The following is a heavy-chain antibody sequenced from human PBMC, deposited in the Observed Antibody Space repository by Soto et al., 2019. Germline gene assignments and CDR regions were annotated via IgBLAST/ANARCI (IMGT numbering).Heavy chain of an antibody. CDR2: ISHDGDKE. J-gene: IGHJ5*02. CDR1: GFAFRSYG. V-gene: IGHV3-30*18. Sequence: QEQLVESGGGVVQPGSSLRLSCAASGFAFRSYGMHWVRQAPGKGLEWVALISHDGDKEYYADSVKGRFTISRDNSENPLFLRMNSLTADDSAVYFCAKAGFTIFGEGFDPWGQGTRVTVSS. D-gene: IGHD3-3*01. CDR3: AKAGFTIFGEGFDP.